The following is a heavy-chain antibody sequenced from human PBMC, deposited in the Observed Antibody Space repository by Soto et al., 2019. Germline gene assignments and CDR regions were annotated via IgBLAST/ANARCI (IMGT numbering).Heavy chain of an antibody. CDR3: ARSGDYYDSSGQSWFDP. Sequence: SVKVSCKASGGTFSSYAISWVRQAPGQGLEWMGGIIPIFGTANYAQKFQGRVTITADKSTSTAYMELSSLRSEDTAVYYCARSGDYYDSSGQSWFDPWGQGTLVTVSS. V-gene: IGHV1-69*06. J-gene: IGHJ5*02. D-gene: IGHD3-22*01. CDR2: IIPIFGTA. CDR1: GGTFSSYA.